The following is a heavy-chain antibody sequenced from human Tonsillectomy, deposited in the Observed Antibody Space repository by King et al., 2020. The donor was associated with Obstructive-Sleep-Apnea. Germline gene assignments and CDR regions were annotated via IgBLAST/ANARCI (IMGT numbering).Heavy chain of an antibody. CDR3: AKDGFLRSGWYGEFDC. Sequence: QLVQSGGGVVHPGRSLRLSCAASGFNLSNYGIHWVRQAPGKGLEWVAVISYDGSNRYYADSVKGRFTVSRDISKNTLFLDMNSLRPEDTAVYYCAKDGFLRSGWYGEFDCWGQGTLVTVSS. J-gene: IGHJ4*02. V-gene: IGHV3-30*18. D-gene: IGHD6-19*01. CDR1: GFNLSNYG. CDR2: ISYDGSNR.